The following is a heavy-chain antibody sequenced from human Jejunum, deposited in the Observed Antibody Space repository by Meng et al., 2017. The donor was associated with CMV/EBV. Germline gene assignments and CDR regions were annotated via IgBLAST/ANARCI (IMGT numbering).Heavy chain of an antibody. J-gene: IGHJ5*02. Sequence: SCAASGFTFSSNTMHWVRQTPGKGLGWVAVISYDGTYKYYADSVKGRFTISRDNSKNTLYLQMNSLRADDTAVYYCARGHSSGWYMESWGQGSLVTVSS. CDR1: GFTFSSNT. CDR2: ISYDGTYK. D-gene: IGHD6-19*01. CDR3: ARGHSSGWYMES. V-gene: IGHV3-30-3*01.